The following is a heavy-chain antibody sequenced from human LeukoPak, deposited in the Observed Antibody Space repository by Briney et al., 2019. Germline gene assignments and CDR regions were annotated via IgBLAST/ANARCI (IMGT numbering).Heavy chain of an antibody. Sequence: GGSLRLSCAASGFTVSSNYMSWVRQAPGKGLEWVSVIYSGGSTYYADSVKGRFTISRDNSKNTLYLQMNSLRAEDTAVYYCAKDLSLVVPAAIPGAPFDYWGQGTLVTVSS. CDR2: IYSGGST. V-gene: IGHV3-53*05. D-gene: IGHD2-2*01. CDR1: GFTVSSNY. CDR3: AKDLSLVVPAAIPGAPFDY. J-gene: IGHJ4*02.